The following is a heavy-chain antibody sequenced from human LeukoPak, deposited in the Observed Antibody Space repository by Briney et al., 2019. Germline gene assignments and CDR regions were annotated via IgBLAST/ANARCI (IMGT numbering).Heavy chain of an antibody. CDR3: TTDNWRGLDAFDI. CDR2: FKTKTDGGTT. D-gene: IGHD3-3*01. Sequence: GGSLRLSCAASGFTFTNAWMSWVRQAPGKGLEWVGRFKTKTDGGTTDYAAPVKGRFTISRDASKNTLYLQMDSLKTEDTAMYYCTTDNWRGLDAFDIWGQGTMVTVSS. J-gene: IGHJ3*02. V-gene: IGHV3-15*01. CDR1: GFTFTNAW.